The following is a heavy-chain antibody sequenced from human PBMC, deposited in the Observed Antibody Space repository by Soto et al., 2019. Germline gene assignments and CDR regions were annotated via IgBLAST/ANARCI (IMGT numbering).Heavy chain of an antibody. CDR2: IYHSGST. CDR1: GGSISSGGYS. D-gene: IGHD2-21*02. Sequence: QLQLQESGSGLVKPSQTLSLTCAVSGGSISSGGYSWSWIRQPPGKGLEWIGYIYHSGSTYYNPSLKSRVTITLDRSKNQFSLKVSSLSAADKAVYYCARGPDCGGDCYSYHFDSWRQGTLVTGTS. CDR3: ARGPDCGGDCYSYHFDS. V-gene: IGHV4-30-2*01. J-gene: IGHJ4*02.